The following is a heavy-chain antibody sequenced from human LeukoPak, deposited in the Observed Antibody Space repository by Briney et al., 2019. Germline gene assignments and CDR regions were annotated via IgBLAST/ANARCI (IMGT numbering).Heavy chain of an antibody. CDR3: ARDYSSSSWVFFDY. J-gene: IGHJ4*02. V-gene: IGHV4-4*07. CDR1: GGSISSYY. Sequence: PSETLSLTCTVSGGSISSYYWSWIRQPAGKGLEWIGRIYTSGSTNYNPSLKSRVTMSVDTSRNQFSLKLSSVTAADTAVYYCARDYSSSSWVFFDYWGQGTLVTVSS. CDR2: IYTSGST. D-gene: IGHD6-6*01.